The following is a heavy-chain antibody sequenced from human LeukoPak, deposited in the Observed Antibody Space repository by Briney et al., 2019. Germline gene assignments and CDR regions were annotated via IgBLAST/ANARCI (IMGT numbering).Heavy chain of an antibody. CDR2: ISSDGSIT. V-gene: IGHV3-74*01. CDR1: GFTFSTYW. D-gene: IGHD3-10*01. CDR3: ARHLNYYLDY. J-gene: IGHJ4*02. Sequence: GRSLRLPCAASGFTFSTYWMHWVRQAPGKGLVWVSRISSDGSITSYADSVKGRFTISRDNAKNTLYLQMNSLRAEDTAVYYCARHLNYYLDYWGQGTLVTDSS.